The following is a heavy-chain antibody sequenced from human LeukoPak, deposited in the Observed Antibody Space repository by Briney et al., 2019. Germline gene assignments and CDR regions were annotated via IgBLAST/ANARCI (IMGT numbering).Heavy chain of an antibody. CDR2: FNRSGRT. CDR1: GAPFSAYY. J-gene: IGHJ3*02. D-gene: IGHD2-15*01. CDR3: ARGHGSRRGIVVVDDARHDI. V-gene: IGHV4-34*01. Sequence: SEPLSLPCAAYGAPFSAYYWTWFRQPPGKGREWIGEFNRSGRTNYNPSSEGRITVSVDMTKNQFSLSLSSVNAADMAVYYCARGHGSRRGIVVVDDARHDIWGQGTMVTVSS.